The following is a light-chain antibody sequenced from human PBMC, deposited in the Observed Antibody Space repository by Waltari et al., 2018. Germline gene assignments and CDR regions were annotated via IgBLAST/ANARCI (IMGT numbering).Light chain of an antibody. CDR2: GAS. Sequence: EIVMTQSPATLSVSPGERATLPCRASRSVSSNLAWYQQKPGQPPRLLIYGASTRATGIPARFSGSGSGTEFTLTISSLQSEDFAVYYCQQYNNWRTFGQGTKVEIK. CDR3: QQYNNWRT. V-gene: IGKV3-15*01. J-gene: IGKJ1*01. CDR1: RSVSSN.